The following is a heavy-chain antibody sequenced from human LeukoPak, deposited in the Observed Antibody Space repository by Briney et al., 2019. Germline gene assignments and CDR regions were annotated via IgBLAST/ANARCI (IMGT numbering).Heavy chain of an antibody. CDR1: GGSISSGGYY. Sequence: PSETLSLTCTVSGGSISSGGYYWSWIRQHPGKGLEWIGYIYYSGSTYYNPSLKSRVTISVDTSKNQFSLKLSSVTAADTAVYYCARGPVDYGGNSVIDYWGQGTLVTVSS. CDR3: ARGPVDYGGNSVIDY. V-gene: IGHV4-31*03. J-gene: IGHJ4*02. D-gene: IGHD4-17*01. CDR2: IYYSGST.